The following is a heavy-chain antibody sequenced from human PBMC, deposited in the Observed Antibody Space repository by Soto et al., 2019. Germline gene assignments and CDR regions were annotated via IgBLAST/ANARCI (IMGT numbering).Heavy chain of an antibody. Sequence: QVQLVESGGGVVQPGRSLRLSCAASGFTFSNYAMHWVRQAPGKGLEWVAFILYDGNNKYYADSVKGRFTISRDNSKNTLYLQMNSRRAEDTAVYYCTREDYWGQGTLVTVSS. J-gene: IGHJ4*02. CDR3: TREDY. V-gene: IGHV3-30-3*01. CDR2: ILYDGNNK. CDR1: GFTFSNYA.